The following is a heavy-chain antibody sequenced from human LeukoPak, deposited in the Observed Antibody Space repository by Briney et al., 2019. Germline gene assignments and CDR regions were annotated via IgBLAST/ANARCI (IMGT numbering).Heavy chain of an antibody. CDR2: IYSGGST. V-gene: IGHV3-53*01. D-gene: IGHD3-9*01. CDR1: GFTVSSNY. CDR3: ASRVLRYII. Sequence: PGGSLRLSCAASGFTVSSNYMSWVRQAPGKGLEWVSAIYSGGSTYYGDSVKGRFTISRDNSKNTLYLQMNSLRAEDTAVYYCASRVLRYIIGGQGTTVTVAS. J-gene: IGHJ6*02.